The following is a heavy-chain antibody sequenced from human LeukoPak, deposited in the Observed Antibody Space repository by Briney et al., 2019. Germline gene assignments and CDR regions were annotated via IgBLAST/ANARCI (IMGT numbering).Heavy chain of an antibody. D-gene: IGHD6-13*01. Sequence: ASVKVSCKASGYTFTGYYMHWVRQAPGQGLEWMGWIDPNSGGTNYAQKFQGRVTMTRDTSISTAYMELSRLRSDDTAVYYCARGDSSSPNYFDYWGQGTLVTVSS. CDR2: IDPNSGGT. CDR3: ARGDSSSPNYFDY. CDR1: GYTFTGYY. V-gene: IGHV1-2*02. J-gene: IGHJ4*02.